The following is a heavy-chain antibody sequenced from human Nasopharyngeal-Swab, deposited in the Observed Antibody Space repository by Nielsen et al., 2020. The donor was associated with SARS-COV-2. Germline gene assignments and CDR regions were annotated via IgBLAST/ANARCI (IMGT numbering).Heavy chain of an antibody. J-gene: IGHJ6*02. CDR3: ARDGGSGSYYNWGPYYYYGMDV. V-gene: IGHV4-34*01. D-gene: IGHD3-10*01. Sequence: RQAPGKGLEWIGEINHSGSTNYNPSLKSRVTISVDTSKNQFSLKLSSVTAADTAVYYCARDGGSGSYYNWGPYYYYGMDVWGQGTTVTVSS. CDR2: INHSGST.